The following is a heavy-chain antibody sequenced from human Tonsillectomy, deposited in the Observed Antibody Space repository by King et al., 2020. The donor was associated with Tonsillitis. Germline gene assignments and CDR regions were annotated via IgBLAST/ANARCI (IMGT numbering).Heavy chain of an antibody. D-gene: IGHD5-18*01. Sequence: VQLQESGPGLVKPSGTLSLTCAVSGGSISNTNWWTWVRQPPGKGLEWIGEIYHTGDSYNNPSLASRVSILVDKSKNQFSLDLRSVTAADTAVYYCARIGHSYALDFWGQGTLVTVSS. CDR1: GGSISNTNW. J-gene: IGHJ4*02. CDR2: IYHTGDS. CDR3: ARIGHSYALDF. V-gene: IGHV4-4*02.